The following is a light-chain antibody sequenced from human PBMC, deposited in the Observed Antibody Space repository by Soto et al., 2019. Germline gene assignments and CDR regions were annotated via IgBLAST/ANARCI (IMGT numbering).Light chain of an antibody. CDR1: QSISSW. CDR2: DAS. CDR3: QQYDSYSWT. Sequence: IQMTQSPSILSASVGDRVTITCRASQSISSWLAWYQQKPGKAPKLLIYDASSLESGVPSRFSGSGSGTEFTLTISSLQTDDFASYYCQQYDSYSWTFGQGTKVDI. J-gene: IGKJ1*01. V-gene: IGKV1-5*01.